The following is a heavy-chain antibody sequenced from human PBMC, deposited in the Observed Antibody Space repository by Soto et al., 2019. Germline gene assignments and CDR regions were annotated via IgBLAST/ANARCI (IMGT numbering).Heavy chain of an antibody. CDR1: GGTFSSYT. V-gene: IGHV1-69*02. Sequence: GASVKVSCKASGGTFSSYTISWVRQAPGQGLEWMGRIIPILGIANYAQKFQGRVTITADKSTSTAYMELSSLRSDDTAVYYCARVQGYCSSTSCYGFDFLPWFAPWGQGTLVSVSS. D-gene: IGHD2-2*01. CDR2: IIPILGIA. J-gene: IGHJ5*02. CDR3: ARVQGYCSSTSCYGFDFLPWFAP.